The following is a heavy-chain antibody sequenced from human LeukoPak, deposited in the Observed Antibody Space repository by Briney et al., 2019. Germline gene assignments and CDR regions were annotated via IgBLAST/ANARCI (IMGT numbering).Heavy chain of an antibody. D-gene: IGHD4-17*01. Sequence: PGGSLRLSCAASGFTFSSYGMSWVRQAPGKGLEGGSGISGRGGSTYYADSVEGRFTISRDNSKNTLYLQMNSLRSEDTAVYYCAKGDYGDYIDYWGQGTLVTVSS. J-gene: IGHJ4*02. CDR2: ISGRGGST. CDR3: AKGDYGDYIDY. V-gene: IGHV3-23*01. CDR1: GFTFSSYG.